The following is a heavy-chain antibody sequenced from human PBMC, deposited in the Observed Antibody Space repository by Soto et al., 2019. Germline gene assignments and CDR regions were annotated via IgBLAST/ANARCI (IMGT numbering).Heavy chain of an antibody. Sequence: EVQLVESGGGLVKPGGSLRLSCAASGFTFSNAWMSWVRQAPGKGLEWVGRIKSKTDGGTTDYAAPVKGRFTISRDDSKNTLYLQMNSLKTEDTAVYYCTTDPSGIVVVPAAMWFPEYFQHWGQGTLVTVSS. CDR3: TTDPSGIVVVPAAMWFPEYFQH. J-gene: IGHJ1*01. CDR2: IKSKTDGGTT. V-gene: IGHV3-15*01. CDR1: GFTFSNAW. D-gene: IGHD2-2*01.